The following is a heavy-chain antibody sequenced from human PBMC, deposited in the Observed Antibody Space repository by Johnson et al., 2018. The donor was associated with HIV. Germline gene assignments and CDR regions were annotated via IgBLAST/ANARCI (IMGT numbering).Heavy chain of an antibody. CDR1: GFTFDDYG. J-gene: IGHJ3*02. CDR3: AKDRLPYGLGAFDI. D-gene: IGHD3-10*01. V-gene: IGHV3-23*04. Sequence: VQLVESGGGVVRPGGSLRLSCAAAGFTFDDYGMSWVRQAPGKGLEWVSGISGSGGSTYYADSVKGRFSISRDNSKNTLYLQMNSLRAEDTAVYYCAKDRLPYGLGAFDIWGQGTMVTVSS. CDR2: ISGSGGST.